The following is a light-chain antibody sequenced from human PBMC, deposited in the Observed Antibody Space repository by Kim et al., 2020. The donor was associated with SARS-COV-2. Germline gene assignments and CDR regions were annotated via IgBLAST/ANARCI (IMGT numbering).Light chain of an antibody. CDR2: KDR. V-gene: IGLV3-25*03. J-gene: IGLJ3*02. CDR3: QSTDISGSWV. CDR1: VFPKQY. Sequence: VSPGQTARITCSGVVFPKQYSYGYQQMTGQAPVRVVYKDRARPSGIFERCSGSISGTTVTLTIRGVQAEDEADYYCQSTDISGSWVFGGGTQLTVL.